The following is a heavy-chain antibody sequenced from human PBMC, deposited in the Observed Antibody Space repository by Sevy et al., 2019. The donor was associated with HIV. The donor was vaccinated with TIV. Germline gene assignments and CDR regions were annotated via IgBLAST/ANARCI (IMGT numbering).Heavy chain of an antibody. Sequence: GGSLRLSCAASGFTFSDAWVSWVRQAPGKGLEWVGRVRSKGDGGTAEYAAPLKGRFSISRDDSKNMVYVQMNSLKTEDTGIYYGTTEGADWGQGTLVTVSS. CDR1: GFTFSDAW. CDR3: TTEGAD. CDR2: VRSKGDGGTA. V-gene: IGHV3-15*01. J-gene: IGHJ4*02.